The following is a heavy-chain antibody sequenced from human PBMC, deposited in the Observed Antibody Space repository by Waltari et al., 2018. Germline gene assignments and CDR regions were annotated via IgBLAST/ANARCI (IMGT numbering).Heavy chain of an antibody. Sequence: QVQLVQSGAEVKKPGSSVKVSCKAAGGTFGRLAISWVRQAAGEGLEWMGGIIPEICESNYAQKFQGRVTITADDSTSIAYMEMSSLSFEDTAMYFCATDTSPPYWGQGTLVIVSS. CDR2: IIPEICES. CDR1: GGTFGRLA. V-gene: IGHV1-69*01. CDR3: ATDTSPPY. J-gene: IGHJ4*02. D-gene: IGHD2-2*01.